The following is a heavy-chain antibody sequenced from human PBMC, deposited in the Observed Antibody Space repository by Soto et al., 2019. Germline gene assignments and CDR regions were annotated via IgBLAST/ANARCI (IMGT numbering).Heavy chain of an antibody. Sequence: HVQLVQSGAEVKKPGASLRVSCKASGYTFTSYGITWVRQAPGQGLEWVGWISPYDGDTHQGQTLQGRVTMTTDTSTRTAHMELRSLRSDDTAVYYCARNRIKWKYGHNNYHKYGMDVWGQGTTVTVSS. CDR1: GYTFTSYG. V-gene: IGHV1-18*01. CDR3: ARNRIKWKYGHNNYHKYGMDV. CDR2: ISPYDGDT. J-gene: IGHJ6*02. D-gene: IGHD1-7*01.